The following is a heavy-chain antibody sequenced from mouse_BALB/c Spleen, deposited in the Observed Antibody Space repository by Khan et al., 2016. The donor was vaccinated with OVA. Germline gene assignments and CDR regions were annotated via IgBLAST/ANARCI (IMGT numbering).Heavy chain of an antibody. Sequence: EVQLQESGPGLVKPSQSLSLTCTVTGYSITSDYAWIWIRQFPGNKLEWMGYISYSGTTSYNPSLKSRISITRDTSKNQFFLQLNSVTTEDTVTYYCAKRYAMDYWGQGTSVTVSS. J-gene: IGHJ4*01. CDR2: ISYSGTT. V-gene: IGHV3-2*02. CDR1: GYSITSDYA. CDR3: AKRYAMDY.